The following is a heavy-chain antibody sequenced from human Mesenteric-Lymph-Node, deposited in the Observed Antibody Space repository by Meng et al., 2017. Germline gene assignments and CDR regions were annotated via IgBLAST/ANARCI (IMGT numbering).Heavy chain of an antibody. CDR2: ISGSGDPT. D-gene: IGHD3-10*01. CDR3: AKGRRSPQDGLDY. Sequence: EVQLLESGGGLVQPGGSLRLSCAASGFTFSSHGMNWVRQAPGKGLEWVSGISGSGDPTYYADSVKGRLTISRDNSKNTLYLQMNSLRAEDTAIYYCAKGRRSPQDGLDYWGQGILVTSPQ. V-gene: IGHV3-23*01. J-gene: IGHJ4*02. CDR1: GFTFSSHG.